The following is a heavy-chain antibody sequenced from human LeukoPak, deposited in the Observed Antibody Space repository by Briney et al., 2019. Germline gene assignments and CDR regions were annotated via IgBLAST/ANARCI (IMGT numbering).Heavy chain of an antibody. J-gene: IGHJ6*02. V-gene: IGHV3-30*18. Sequence: GGSLRLSCAASGFTFNKYGIHWVRQAPGKGLEWVAIISYDGSNKEYADSVKGRFTISRDNSNNKVYLQMDSLRPEDTALYYCAKERVVVVVPSFDFYYGMDVWGQGTTVTVSS. CDR3: AKERVVVVVPSFDFYYGMDV. CDR2: ISYDGSNK. CDR1: GFTFNKYG. D-gene: IGHD2-21*01.